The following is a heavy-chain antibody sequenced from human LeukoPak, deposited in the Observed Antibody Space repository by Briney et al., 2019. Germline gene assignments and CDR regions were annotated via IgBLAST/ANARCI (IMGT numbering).Heavy chain of an antibody. Sequence: GGSLRLSCVASGFTFRKYWMSWVRQAPGKGLEWVANIKLDGSEKNYVDSVKGRFTISRDNTKNSLYLRMNSLRVEDTAVFYCARDQYDTWSRRGNFDSWGQGTLVIVSS. CDR3: ARDQYDTWSRRGNFDS. V-gene: IGHV3-7*03. D-gene: IGHD3-3*01. J-gene: IGHJ4*02. CDR1: GFTFRKYW. CDR2: IKLDGSEK.